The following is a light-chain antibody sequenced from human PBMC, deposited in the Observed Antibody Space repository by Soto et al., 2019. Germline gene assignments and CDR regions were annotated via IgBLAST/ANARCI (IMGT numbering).Light chain of an antibody. Sequence: EVVLTQSPATLSLSPGERATLSCRASQNVRTFLDWYQQKPGQAPRLLIYGASNRATGIPARFSGSGSGTDFTLTISSLDPEDVAVYYCQQHSHWPPWTFGQGTRVEIQ. V-gene: IGKV3-11*01. J-gene: IGKJ1*01. CDR2: GAS. CDR3: QQHSHWPPWT. CDR1: QNVRTF.